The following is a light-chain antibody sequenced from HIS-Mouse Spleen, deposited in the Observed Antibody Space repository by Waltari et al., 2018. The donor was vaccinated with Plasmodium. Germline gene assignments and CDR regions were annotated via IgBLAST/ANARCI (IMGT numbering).Light chain of an antibody. CDR2: SNK. Sequence: QSVLTQPPSASGTPGQRVTISCSGSSSNIGSNTVNWYQQRPGTAPKLLIYSNKQRTSGVPDRFSGSKSGTSASLAISGLQSEDEADYYCAAWDDSLNGPVFGGGTKLTVL. CDR3: AAWDDSLNGPV. J-gene: IGLJ2*01. CDR1: SSNIGSNT. V-gene: IGLV1-44*01.